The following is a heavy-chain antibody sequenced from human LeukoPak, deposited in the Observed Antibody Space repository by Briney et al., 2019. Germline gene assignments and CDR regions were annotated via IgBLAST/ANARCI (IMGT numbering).Heavy chain of an antibody. CDR1: GFTFSSHA. V-gene: IGHV3-23*01. J-gene: IGHJ3*02. D-gene: IGHD1-26*01. Sequence: GSQRLSCAASGFTFSSHAMSWVRQAPGKGLEWVSGISVPAGNTHYADSVKGRFTISRDNSKNTLYLQINSLRAEDTAVYYCATSTLTYSGSYDAFDIWGQGTMVTVSS. CDR3: ATSTLTYSGSYDAFDI. CDR2: ISVPAGNT.